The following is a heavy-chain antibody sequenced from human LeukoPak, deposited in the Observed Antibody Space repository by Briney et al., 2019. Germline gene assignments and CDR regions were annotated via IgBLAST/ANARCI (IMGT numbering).Heavy chain of an antibody. CDR3: ASGDGWSNAFDI. CDR1: GGSFSGCY. J-gene: IGHJ3*02. V-gene: IGHV4-34*01. CDR2: INHSGST. Sequence: KPSETLSLTCAVYGGSFSGCYWSWIRQPPGKGLEWIGEINHSGSTNYNPSLKSRVTISVDTSKNQFSLKLSSVTAADTAVYYCASGDGWSNAFDIWGQGTMVTVSS. D-gene: IGHD6-19*01.